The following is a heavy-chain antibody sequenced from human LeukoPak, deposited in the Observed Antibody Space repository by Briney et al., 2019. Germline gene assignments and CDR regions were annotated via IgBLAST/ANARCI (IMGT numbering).Heavy chain of an antibody. Sequence: GASVKVSCKASGYTFTSYYMHWVRQAPGQGLEWMGIINPSGGSTSYAQKFQGRVTMTRDTSTSTVYMELSSLRSEDTAVYYCARISSGTSCYVAGCDYWGQGTLVTVSS. D-gene: IGHD2-2*01. V-gene: IGHV1-46*01. J-gene: IGHJ4*02. CDR3: ARISSGTSCYVAGCDY. CDR2: INPSGGST. CDR1: GYTFTSYY.